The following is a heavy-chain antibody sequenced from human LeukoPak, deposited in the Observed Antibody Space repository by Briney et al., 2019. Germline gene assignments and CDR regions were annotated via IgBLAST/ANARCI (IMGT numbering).Heavy chain of an antibody. CDR2: IRSKANNYAT. CDR1: GLTFSGSA. Sequence: GGSLSLSCAASGLTFSGSAMHWARQASGKGLDWVGRIRSKANNYATAYAASVNGRFTMSRDDSKNTAYLQMNSLKTEDTAVYYCIRQIGDSSGGWFDPWGQGTLVTVSS. J-gene: IGHJ5*02. V-gene: IGHV3-73*01. D-gene: IGHD6-19*01. CDR3: IRQIGDSSGGWFDP.